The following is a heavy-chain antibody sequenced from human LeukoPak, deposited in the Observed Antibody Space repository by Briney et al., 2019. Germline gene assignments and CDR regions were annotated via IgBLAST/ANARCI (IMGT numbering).Heavy chain of an antibody. CDR1: GYTFANYG. J-gene: IGHJ4*02. CDR3: ARAWELWD. V-gene: IGHV1-18*04. D-gene: IGHD1-26*01. Sequence: GASVKVSCKASGYTFANYGLAWVRQAPGQGLEWLGWISVFSGGTVSPQTLQGRVTLTTDTSTSTGYMELRSLGSDDTAAYYCARAWELWDWGQGTLVTVSS. CDR2: ISVFSGGT.